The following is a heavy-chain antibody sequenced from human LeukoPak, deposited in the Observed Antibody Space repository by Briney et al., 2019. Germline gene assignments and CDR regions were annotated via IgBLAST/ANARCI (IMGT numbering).Heavy chain of an antibody. CDR2: ISGSGGST. Sequence: AGGSLRLSCAASGFTFSSYAMSWVRQAPGKGLEWVSAISGSGGSTYYADSVKGRFTISRDNSKNTLYLQMNSLRAEDTAVYYCAKDQEVVVVPAAIDAFDIWGQGTMVTVSS. CDR1: GFTFSSYA. J-gene: IGHJ3*02. V-gene: IGHV3-23*01. CDR3: AKDQEVVVVPAAIDAFDI. D-gene: IGHD2-2*01.